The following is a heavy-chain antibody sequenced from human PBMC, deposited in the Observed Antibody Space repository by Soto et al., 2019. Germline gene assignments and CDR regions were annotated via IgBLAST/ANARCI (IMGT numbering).Heavy chain of an antibody. Sequence: GGSLRLSCAASGFTFSSYWMSWVRQAPGKGLEWVANIKQDGSEKYYVDSVKGRFTISRDNAKNSLYLQMNSLRAEDTAVYYCARDNMIVVVVAADVWFDPWGQGTLVTVSS. D-gene: IGHD2-15*01. J-gene: IGHJ5*02. CDR1: GFTFSSYW. CDR2: IKQDGSEK. CDR3: ARDNMIVVVVAADVWFDP. V-gene: IGHV3-7*01.